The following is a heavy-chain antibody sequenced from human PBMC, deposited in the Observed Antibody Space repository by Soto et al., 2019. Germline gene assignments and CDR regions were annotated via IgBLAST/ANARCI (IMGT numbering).Heavy chain of an antibody. V-gene: IGHV1-18*01. D-gene: IGHD3-3*01. CDR2: ISGKNGGT. Sequence: QVQLEQSGPEVKKPGASVKVSCKASGYSFTDYGVTWVRQAPGQGLEWMGWISGKNGGTNSAQELQGRVTMTTDTSTKTVYMEMRSLKSDDTAVYYCARAKRITGDFDYWGQGTLVAVSS. CDR3: ARAKRITGDFDY. J-gene: IGHJ4*02. CDR1: GYSFTDYG.